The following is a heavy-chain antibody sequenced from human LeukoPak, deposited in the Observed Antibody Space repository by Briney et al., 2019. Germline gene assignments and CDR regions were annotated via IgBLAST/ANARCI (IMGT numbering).Heavy chain of an antibody. CDR2: IYYTGNT. V-gene: IGHV4-61*01. Sequence: KASETLSLTCTVPGYSISTGYYWDWIRQPPGKGLEWIGYIYYTGNTNYNPSLKSRVTISVDTSKNQFSLKLSSVTAADTAVYYCARDRLQLQSWGQGTLVTVSS. D-gene: IGHD5-24*01. J-gene: IGHJ5*02. CDR3: ARDRLQLQS. CDR1: GYSISTGYY.